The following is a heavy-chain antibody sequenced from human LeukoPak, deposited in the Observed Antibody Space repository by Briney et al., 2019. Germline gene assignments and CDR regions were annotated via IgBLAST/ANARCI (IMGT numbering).Heavy chain of an antibody. Sequence: GGSLRLSCAASGFTFSSYSMNWVRQAPGKGLEWVSSISSSSSYIYYADSVKGRFTISRDNAKNSLYLQMNSLRAEDTAVYYCARDRGSYAFDIWGQGTMVTVSS. CDR2: ISSSSSYI. CDR3: ARDRGSYAFDI. D-gene: IGHD1-26*01. CDR1: GFTFSSYS. V-gene: IGHV3-21*01. J-gene: IGHJ3*02.